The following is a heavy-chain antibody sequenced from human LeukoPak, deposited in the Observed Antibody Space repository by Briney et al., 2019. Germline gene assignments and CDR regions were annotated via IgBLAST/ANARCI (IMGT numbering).Heavy chain of an antibody. CDR2: ISAYNGNT. D-gene: IGHD3-16*01. CDR1: GYTFTSYG. CDR3: ARGEIVITFGSSRPGDAFNI. V-gene: IGHV1-18*01. Sequence: ASVKVSCKASGYTFTSYGISRVRQAPGQGLEWMGWISAYNGNTNYAQKLQGRVTMTTDTSTSTAYMELRSLRSDDTAVYYCARGEIVITFGSSRPGDAFNIWGQGTMVTVSS. J-gene: IGHJ3*02.